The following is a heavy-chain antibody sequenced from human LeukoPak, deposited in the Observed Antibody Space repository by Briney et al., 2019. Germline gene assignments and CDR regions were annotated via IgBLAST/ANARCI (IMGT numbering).Heavy chain of an antibody. J-gene: IGHJ4*02. CDR2: IYYSGST. CDR3: AREPYYYDSSGYWPFDY. V-gene: IGHV4-39*07. CDR1: GGSISSSSYY. D-gene: IGHD3-22*01. Sequence: SETLSLTCTVSGGSISSSSYYWGWIRQPPGKGLEWIGSIYYSGSTYYNPSLKSRVTISVDTSKNQFSLKLSSVTAADTAVYYCAREPYYYDSSGYWPFDYWGQGTLVTVSS.